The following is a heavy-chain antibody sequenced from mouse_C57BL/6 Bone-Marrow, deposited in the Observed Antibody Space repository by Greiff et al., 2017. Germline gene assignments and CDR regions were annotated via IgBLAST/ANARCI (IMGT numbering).Heavy chain of an antibody. CDR2: IYPGSGST. CDR3: ARLVITTVVATGFDY. D-gene: IGHD1-1*01. J-gene: IGHJ2*01. Sequence: QLQQPGAELVKPGASVKMSCKASGYTFTSYWITWVKQRPGQGLEWIGDIYPGSGSTNYNEKFKSKATLTVDTSSSTAYMQLSSLTSEDSAVYYCARLVITTVVATGFDYWGQGTTLTVSS. V-gene: IGHV1-55*01. CDR1: GYTFTSYW.